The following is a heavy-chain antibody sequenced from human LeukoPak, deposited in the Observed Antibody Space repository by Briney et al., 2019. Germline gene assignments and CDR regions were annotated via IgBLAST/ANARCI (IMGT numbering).Heavy chain of an antibody. V-gene: IGHV3-9*03. CDR1: GFNFDDDA. CDR2: ISANGGFI. Sequence: PGGSLRLSCAVSGFNFDDDAIHWVRHGPGKGLEWVAGISANGGFITYGESVKGRFTISRDNPRNSVFLQMNFLRAEDMAMYFCTKEVQRWHSYFYRPSYALDIWGQGTMVSVSS. D-gene: IGHD3-22*01. CDR3: TKEVQRWHSYFYRPSYALDI. J-gene: IGHJ3*02.